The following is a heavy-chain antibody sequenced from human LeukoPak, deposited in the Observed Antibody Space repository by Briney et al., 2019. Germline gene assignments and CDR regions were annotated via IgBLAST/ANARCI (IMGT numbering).Heavy chain of an antibody. Sequence: SETLSLTCTVSGGSISSYYWSWIRQPPGKGLEWIGTIYYSGSTSYNPSLESRVTISIDTSKNQFSLKLNSVTAADTAVYYCARVLPQWLARYYFDYWGQGTLVTVSS. J-gene: IGHJ4*02. CDR1: GGSISSYY. CDR2: IYYSGST. V-gene: IGHV4-39*01. D-gene: IGHD6-19*01. CDR3: ARVLPQWLARYYFDY.